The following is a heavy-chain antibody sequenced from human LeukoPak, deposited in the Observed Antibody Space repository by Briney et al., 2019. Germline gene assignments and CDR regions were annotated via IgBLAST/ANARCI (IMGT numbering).Heavy chain of an antibody. CDR1: GYTFTSYG. CDR2: ISAYNGNT. Sequence: ASVKVSCKASGYTFTSYGISWVRQAPGQGLEWMGWISAYNGNTNYAQKFQGRVTMTRDTSISTAYMELSRLRSDDTAVYYCARDPGYCSGGSCYEGYFDYWGQGTLVTVSS. CDR3: ARDPGYCSGGSCYEGYFDY. D-gene: IGHD2-15*01. V-gene: IGHV1-18*01. J-gene: IGHJ4*02.